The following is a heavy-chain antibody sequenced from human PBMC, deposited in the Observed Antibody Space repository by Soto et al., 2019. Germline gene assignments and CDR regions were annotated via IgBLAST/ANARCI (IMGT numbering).Heavy chain of an antibody. V-gene: IGHV4-39*01. CDR1: GGSISSRSYY. Sequence: SETLSLTCTVSGGSISSRSYYWGWIRQPPGKGLEWIGSIFYSGSTYYNTSLKSRVTISVDTSKTQFSLKLSSVTAADTAVYYCARAGYYNSWFDPWGQGTLVTVSS. CDR3: ARAGYYNSWFDP. D-gene: IGHD3-9*01. CDR2: IFYSGST. J-gene: IGHJ5*02.